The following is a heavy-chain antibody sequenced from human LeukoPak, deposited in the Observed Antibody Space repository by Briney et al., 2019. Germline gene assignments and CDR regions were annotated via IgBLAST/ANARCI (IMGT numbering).Heavy chain of an antibody. CDR1: GFSFSSYE. CDR2: ISASGTLT. CDR3: ARDGTPSYSSGWVYMDV. D-gene: IGHD6-25*01. J-gene: IGHJ6*04. Sequence: SGGSLRLSCAASGFSFSSYEMNWVRQAPGEGLEWISYISASGTLTHYADSVEGRFTISRDNAKNSLYLQMNSLRGEDTAVYYCARDGTPSYSSGWVYMDVWGKGTTVTISS. V-gene: IGHV3-48*03.